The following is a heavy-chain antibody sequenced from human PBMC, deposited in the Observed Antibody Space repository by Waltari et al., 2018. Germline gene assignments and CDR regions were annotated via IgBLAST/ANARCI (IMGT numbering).Heavy chain of an antibody. CDR2: MNSDGSTT. CDR1: GVPCSNYW. CDR3: ARDPNRKFDY. D-gene: IGHD7-27*01. V-gene: IGHV3-74*01. Sequence: EVQLVESGGGLVQPGGSLRLHCEASGVPCSNYWMAWVRQAPGKGLVWVSRMNSDGSTTNYADSVRGRFTISRDNAKNTLHLQMNSLRAEDTAVYYCARDPNRKFDYWGQGTLVTVSS. J-gene: IGHJ4*02.